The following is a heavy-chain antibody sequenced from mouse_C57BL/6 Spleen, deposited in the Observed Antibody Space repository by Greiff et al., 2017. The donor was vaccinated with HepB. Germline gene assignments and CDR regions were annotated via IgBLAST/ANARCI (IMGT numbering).Heavy chain of an antibody. CDR2: IYPGSGST. Sequence: VKLQQPGAELVKPGASVKMSCKASGYTFTSYWITWVKQRPGQGLEWIGDIYPGSGSTNYNEKFKSKATLTVDTSSSTAYMQLSSLTSEDSAVYYCARRSSGYVDWFAYWGQGTLVTVSA. J-gene: IGHJ3*01. D-gene: IGHD3-2*02. CDR1: GYTFTSYW. V-gene: IGHV1-55*01. CDR3: ARRSSGYVDWFAY.